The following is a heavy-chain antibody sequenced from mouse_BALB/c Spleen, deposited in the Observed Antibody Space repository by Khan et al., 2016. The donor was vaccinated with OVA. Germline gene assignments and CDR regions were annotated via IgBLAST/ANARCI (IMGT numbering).Heavy chain of an antibody. CDR1: GYTFTNYY. J-gene: IGHJ3*01. D-gene: IGHD2-1*01. Sequence: QVQLQQSGAELVKPGASVRLSCKASGYTFTNYYLYWVKQRPGHGLEWIGDINPSNGGTNFTEKFKNKVTLTVDKSSSTAYMQLSSLTSEDSAVYESARSGYGTVANGGQGTLFTVP. CDR3: ARSGYGTVAN. CDR2: INPSNGGT. V-gene: IGHV1-53*01.